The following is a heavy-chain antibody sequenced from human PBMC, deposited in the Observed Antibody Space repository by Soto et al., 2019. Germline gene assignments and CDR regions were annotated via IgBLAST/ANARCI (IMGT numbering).Heavy chain of an antibody. CDR1: GGSVRAPDW. CDR3: ARVRQGCSANNCYFDP. Sequence: SETLSLPCTLSGGSVRAPDWWDWGRQSPDKGMEWVAEVHISGHSNYNPSLRSRVSVSIDSSKNQFYLNLNSVTAADTAIYYCARVRQGCSANNCYFDPWGQGTQVTVSS. CDR2: VHISGHS. J-gene: IGHJ2*01. D-gene: IGHD2-15*01. V-gene: IGHV4-4*02.